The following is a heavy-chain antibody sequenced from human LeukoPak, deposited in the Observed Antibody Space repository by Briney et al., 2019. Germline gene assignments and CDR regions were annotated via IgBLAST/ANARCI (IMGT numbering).Heavy chain of an antibody. CDR3: ARRRITIFGVVIDAFDI. CDR1: GYSISSGYY. CDR2: IYHSGST. D-gene: IGHD3-3*01. Sequence: PSETLSLTCAVSGYSISSGYYWGWIRQPPGKGLEWIGSIYHSGSTYYNPSLKSRVTIPVDTSKNQFSLKLSSVTAADTAVYYCARRRITIFGVVIDAFDIWGQGTMVTVSS. J-gene: IGHJ3*02. V-gene: IGHV4-38-2*01.